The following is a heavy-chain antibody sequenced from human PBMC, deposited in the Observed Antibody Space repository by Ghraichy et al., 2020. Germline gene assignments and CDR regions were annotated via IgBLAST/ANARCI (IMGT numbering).Heavy chain of an antibody. D-gene: IGHD3-10*01. CDR3: ARGGFGSSSGWFDP. CDR2: ISSSSSTI. V-gene: IGHV3-48*01. J-gene: IGHJ5*02. CDR1: GFTFSSYS. Sequence: GGSLRLSCAASGFTFSSYSMNWVRQAPGKGLEWVSYISSSSSTIYYADSVKGRFTISRDNAKNSLYLQMNSLRAEDTAVYYCARGGFGSSSGWFDPWGQGTLVTVSS.